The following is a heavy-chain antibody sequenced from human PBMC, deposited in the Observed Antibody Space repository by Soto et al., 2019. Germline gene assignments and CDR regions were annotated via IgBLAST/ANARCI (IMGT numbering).Heavy chain of an antibody. CDR2: IKQDGSEK. CDR3: ARFDCSSTSCYDYYGMDV. J-gene: IGHJ6*02. D-gene: IGHD2-2*01. Sequence: EVQLVESGGGLVQPGGSLRLSCAASGFTFSSYWMSWVRQAPGKGLEWVANIKQDGSEKYYVDSVKGRFTISRDNAKNSLYLQMNSLRAEDTAVYYCARFDCSSTSCYDYYGMDVWGQGTTVTVSS. V-gene: IGHV3-7*03. CDR1: GFTFSSYW.